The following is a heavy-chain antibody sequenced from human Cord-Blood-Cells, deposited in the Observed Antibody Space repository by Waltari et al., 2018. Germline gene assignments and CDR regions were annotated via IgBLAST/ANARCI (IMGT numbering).Heavy chain of an antibody. V-gene: IGHV3-30*18. J-gene: IGHJ4*02. CDR2: ISYDGRMK. D-gene: IGHD7-27*01. CDR1: GFTFSSYG. CDR3: AKSQRLGTYDY. Sequence: VQLVESGGGVVQPGRSLRLSCEASGFTFSSYGMHWVRQAQGKGLEWVAVISYDGRMKSDSDSVKGRFTISGDHSKNTLFLLMNSLRAEDTAVYYCAKSQRLGTYDYWGQGTLVTVSS.